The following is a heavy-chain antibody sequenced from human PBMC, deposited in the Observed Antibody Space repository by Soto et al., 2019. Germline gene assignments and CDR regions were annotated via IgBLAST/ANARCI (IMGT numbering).Heavy chain of an antibody. CDR1: GDSVSSNSAA. Sequence: PSHTHSLTCAISGDSVSSNSAAWNWIRQSPSRGLEWLGRTYYRSKWYNDYAVSVKSRITINPDTSKNQFSLQLNSVTAEDTAVYYSARAKDILLVVYAETSLNPFASRCQGTLVTVSS. D-gene: IGHD2-8*01. J-gene: IGHJ5*01. CDR3: ARAKDILLVVYAETSLNPFAS. V-gene: IGHV6-1*01. CDR2: TYYRSKWYN.